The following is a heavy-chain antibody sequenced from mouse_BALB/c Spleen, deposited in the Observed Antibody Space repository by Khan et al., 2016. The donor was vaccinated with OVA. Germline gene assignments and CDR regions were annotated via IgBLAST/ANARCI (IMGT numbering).Heavy chain of an antibody. Sequence: EVELVESGGGLVKPGGSLKLSCAASGFTFSSYTMSWVRQTPEKRLEWVATISSGSTYTYYPDCVKGRFTISRDNAKNTLYLQMSSLKSEDTALYYCTRDGNYAHWYCDVWGAGTTVTVSS. J-gene: IGHJ1*01. CDR1: GFTFSSYT. CDR3: TRDGNYAHWYCDV. CDR2: ISSGSTYT. V-gene: IGHV5-6-4*01. D-gene: IGHD2-1*01.